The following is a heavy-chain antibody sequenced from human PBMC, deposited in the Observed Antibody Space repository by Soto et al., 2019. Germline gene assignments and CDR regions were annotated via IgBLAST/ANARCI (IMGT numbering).Heavy chain of an antibody. J-gene: IGHJ6*02. D-gene: IGHD2-15*01. CDR2: INAGNGNT. CDR1: GYTFTSYA. CDR3: ASGLVAADYYYYGMDV. Sequence: GSSVKVSCKASGYTFTSYAMHWVRQAPGQRLEWMGWINAGNGNTKYSQKFQGRVTITRDTSASTAYMELSSLRSEDTAVYYCASGLVAADYYYYGMDVWGQGTTVIVSS. V-gene: IGHV1-3*01.